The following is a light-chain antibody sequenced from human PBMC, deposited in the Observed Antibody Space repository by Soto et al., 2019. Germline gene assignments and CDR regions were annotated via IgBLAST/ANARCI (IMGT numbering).Light chain of an antibody. J-gene: IGKJ1*01. CDR1: QSISIH. Sequence: ETVMTQSPATLSVSPGERATLSCRASQSISIHLAWYQQKPGQAPRLLIYATSTRATGVPARFSGSGSGTEFTLTISSLQSEDFAVYYCQQYNNWPWTFGQGKKVDIK. V-gene: IGKV3-15*01. CDR3: QQYNNWPWT. CDR2: ATS.